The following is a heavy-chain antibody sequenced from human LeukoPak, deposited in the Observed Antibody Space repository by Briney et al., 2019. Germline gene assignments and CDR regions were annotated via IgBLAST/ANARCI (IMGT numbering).Heavy chain of an antibody. J-gene: IGHJ4*02. V-gene: IGHV3-48*04. CDR3: ARGQRWGYYDSSGERDY. D-gene: IGHD3-22*01. Sequence: GGSLRLSCVASGFTFTSYWMGWVRQAPGKGLEWVSYISSSGSTIYYADSVKGRFTISRDNAKNSLYLQMNSLRAEDTAVYYCARGQRWGYYDSSGERDYWGQGTLVTVSS. CDR1: GFTFTSYW. CDR2: ISSSGSTI.